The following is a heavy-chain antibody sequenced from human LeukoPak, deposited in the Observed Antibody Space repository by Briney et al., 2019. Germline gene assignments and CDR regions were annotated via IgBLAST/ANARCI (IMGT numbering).Heavy chain of an antibody. J-gene: IGHJ4*02. D-gene: IGHD3-16*02. Sequence: NPSETLSLTCAVYGGSFSGYYWSWIRQPPAKGLEWIGEINHSGSTNYNPSLKSRVTISVDTSKNQFSLKLSSVTAADTAVYYCARGSYDYVWGSYRYGGACFDYWGQGTLVTVSS. CDR3: ARGSYDYVWGSYRYGGACFDY. CDR2: INHSGST. V-gene: IGHV4-34*01. CDR1: GGSFSGYY.